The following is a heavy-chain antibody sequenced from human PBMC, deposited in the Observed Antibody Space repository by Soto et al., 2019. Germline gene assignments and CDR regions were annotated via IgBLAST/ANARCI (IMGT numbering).Heavy chain of an antibody. D-gene: IGHD3-10*01. Sequence: EVQLVESGGGLVKPGGSLRLSCAASGFTFSSYSMNWVRQAPGKGLEWVSSISSSSSYIYYADSVKGRFTISRDNAKNSLYLQINSLRAEDTAVYYCARKMVRGVMDGMDVWGQGTTVTVSS. V-gene: IGHV3-21*01. J-gene: IGHJ6*02. CDR3: ARKMVRGVMDGMDV. CDR2: ISSSSSYI. CDR1: GFTFSSYS.